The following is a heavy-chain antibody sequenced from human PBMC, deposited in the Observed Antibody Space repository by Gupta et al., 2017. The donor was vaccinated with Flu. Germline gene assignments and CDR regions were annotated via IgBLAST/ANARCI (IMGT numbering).Heavy chain of an antibody. D-gene: IGHD3-22*01. CDR2: IIPIFGTA. V-gene: IGHV1-69*01. J-gene: IGHJ4*02. Sequence: QVQLVQSGAEVKKPGSSVKVSCKASGGTFSSYAISWVRQAPGQGLEWMGGIIPIFGTANYAQKFQGRVTITADESTSTAYMELSSLRSEDTAVYYCARVAYYYDSSGYSDIDYWGQGTLVTVSS. CDR3: ARVAYYYDSSGYSDIDY. CDR1: GGTFSSYA.